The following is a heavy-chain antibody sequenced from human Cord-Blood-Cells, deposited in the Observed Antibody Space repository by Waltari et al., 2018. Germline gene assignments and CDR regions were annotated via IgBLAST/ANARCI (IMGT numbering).Heavy chain of an antibody. J-gene: IGHJ4*02. Sequence: EVQLVESGGGLVQPGGSLRLSCAASGFTFSSYWMSWVRQAPGKGREWVANIKQDGSEKYYVDSVKGRFTISRDNAKNSLYLQMNSLRAEDTAVYYCARYYGGNYFDYWGQGTLVTVSS. V-gene: IGHV3-7*01. CDR1: GFTFSSYW. D-gene: IGHD4-17*01. CDR3: ARYYGGNYFDY. CDR2: IKQDGSEK.